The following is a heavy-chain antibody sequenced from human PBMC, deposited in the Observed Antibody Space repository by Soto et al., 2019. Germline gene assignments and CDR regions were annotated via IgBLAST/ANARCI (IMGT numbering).Heavy chain of an antibody. D-gene: IGHD2-2*01. V-gene: IGHV4-30-2*01. CDR1: GGSISSGGYS. CDR3: ARVPWWVVLVPGGIDV. Sequence: QLQLQESGSGLVKPSQTLSLTCAVSGGSISSGGYSWSWIRQPPGKGLEWIGYIYHSGSTYYNPSLKSRVTRALDRSKNQFALKLGSVTAADTAVYYCARVPWWVVLVPGGIDVSCQGTTVTVSS. CDR2: IYHSGST. J-gene: IGHJ6*02.